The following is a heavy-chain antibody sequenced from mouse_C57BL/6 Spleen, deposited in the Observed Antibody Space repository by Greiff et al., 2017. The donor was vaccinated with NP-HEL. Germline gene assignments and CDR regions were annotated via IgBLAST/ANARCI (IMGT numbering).Heavy chain of an antibody. CDR2: INPSSGYT. D-gene: IGHD2-1*01. CDR1: GYTFTSYW. CDR3: AKGNYGISYAMDY. Sequence: QVQLQQSGAELAKPGASVKLSCKASGYTFTSYWMHWVKQRPGQGLEWIGYINPSSGYTKYNQKFKDKATLTADKSSSTAYMQLSSLTYEDSAVSYCAKGNYGISYAMDYWGQGTSVTVSS. J-gene: IGHJ4*01. V-gene: IGHV1-7*01.